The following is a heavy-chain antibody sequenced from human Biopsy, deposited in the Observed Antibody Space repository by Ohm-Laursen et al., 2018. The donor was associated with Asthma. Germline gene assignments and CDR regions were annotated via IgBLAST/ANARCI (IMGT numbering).Heavy chain of an antibody. CDR3: VRDGTDDAFDI. D-gene: IGHD1-1*01. J-gene: IGHJ3*02. CDR2: IWYDGSNK. CDR1: GFTFSSYG. V-gene: IGHV3-33*01. Sequence: SLRLSCTAFGFTFSSYGMHWVRQAPGKGLEWVAVIWYDGSNKYYADSVKGQFTISRDNSKNTLDLQMNSLREEDTAVYYCVRDGTDDAFDIWGQGTVVSVSS.